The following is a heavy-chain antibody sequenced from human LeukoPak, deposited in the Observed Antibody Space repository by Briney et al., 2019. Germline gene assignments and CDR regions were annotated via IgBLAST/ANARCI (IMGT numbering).Heavy chain of an antibody. CDR1: GVTFGSYG. V-gene: IGHV3-30*18. D-gene: IGHD3-22*01. J-gene: IGHJ4*02. CDR2: LSYDGSNK. CDR3: AKDYYDSSGYYFFPLGY. Sequence: GGSLRLSCAASGVTFGSYGMNWVGQAPGKGLEWVAILSYDGSNKYYADSVKGRFTISRDNSKNTLYLQMNSLRAEDTAVYYCAKDYYDSSGYYFFPLGYWGQGTLVTVSS.